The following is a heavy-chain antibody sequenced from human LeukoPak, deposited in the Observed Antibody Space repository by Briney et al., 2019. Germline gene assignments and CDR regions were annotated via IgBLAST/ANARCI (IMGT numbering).Heavy chain of an antibody. D-gene: IGHD5-12*01. Sequence: GGSLRLSCVASGFTFSSYAMHWVRQAPGMGLEWVAVIWYDGSNKYYAESVKGRFTISRDNSKNTVYLQMNSLRAEDTAVYYCARDQRDIVAAIGGPGYWGQGTLVTVSS. CDR2: IWYDGSNK. V-gene: IGHV3-33*01. CDR1: GFTFSSYA. J-gene: IGHJ4*02. CDR3: ARDQRDIVAAIGGPGY.